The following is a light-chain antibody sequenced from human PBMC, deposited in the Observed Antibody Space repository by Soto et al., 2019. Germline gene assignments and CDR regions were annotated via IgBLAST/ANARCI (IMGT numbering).Light chain of an antibody. CDR3: QQDNNWPPET. Sequence: EIVMTQSPATLSVSPGERATLSCRASQSVSSNLARYPQKPGQAPRLLIYGASTRATGIPARFSGSWSGSEFSITVSSLQLEDFAVYYCQQDNNWPPETFGQGTKVEIK. CDR2: GAS. CDR1: QSVSSN. J-gene: IGKJ1*01. V-gene: IGKV3-15*01.